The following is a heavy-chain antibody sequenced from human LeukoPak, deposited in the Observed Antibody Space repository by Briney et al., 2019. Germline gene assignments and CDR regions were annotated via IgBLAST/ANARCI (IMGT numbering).Heavy chain of an antibody. Sequence: GGSLRLSCAASGFTFGDFAMHWVRQAPGKGLEWVALISFDGSNKYYADSVKGRFTISRDNSKNTLSLQMNSLRAEVTAVYYCAREQWLVLNYFDSWGQGTLVTVSS. CDR1: GFTFGDFA. J-gene: IGHJ4*02. CDR3: AREQWLVLNYFDS. CDR2: ISFDGSNK. D-gene: IGHD6-19*01. V-gene: IGHV3-30-3*01.